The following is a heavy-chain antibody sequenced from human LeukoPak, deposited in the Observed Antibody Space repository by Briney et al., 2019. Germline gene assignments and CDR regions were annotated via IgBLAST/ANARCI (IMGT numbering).Heavy chain of an antibody. CDR2: IYYSGST. J-gene: IGHJ4*02. V-gene: IGHV4-39*02. D-gene: IGHD3-22*01. CDR1: GGSISSSSYY. CDR3: ARDYYDSSVNFDY. Sequence: PSETLSLTCTVSGGSISSSSYYWGWIRQPPGKGLEWIGSIYYSGSTYYNPSLKSRVTISVDTSKNQFSLKLSSVTAADTAAYYCARDYYDSSVNFDYWGQGTLVTVSS.